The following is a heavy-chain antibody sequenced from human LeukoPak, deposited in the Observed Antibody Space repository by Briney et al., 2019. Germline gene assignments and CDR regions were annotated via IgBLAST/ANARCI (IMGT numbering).Heavy chain of an antibody. CDR1: GYTFTNYG. J-gene: IGHJ3*02. CDR3: ARVAWELLWDAFDI. Sequence: ASVKVSCKASGYTFTNYGISWVRQAPGQGLEWMGWISAYNGNTNYAQKLQGRVTVTTDTSTSTAYMELSSLRSEDTAVYYCARVAWELLWDAFDIWGQGTMVTVSS. D-gene: IGHD1-26*01. CDR2: ISAYNGNT. V-gene: IGHV1-18*01.